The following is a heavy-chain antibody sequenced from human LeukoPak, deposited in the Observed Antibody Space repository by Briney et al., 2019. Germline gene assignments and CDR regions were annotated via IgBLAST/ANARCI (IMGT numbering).Heavy chain of an antibody. CDR3: ARDLATMVQGVIIPS. J-gene: IGHJ4*02. D-gene: IGHD3-10*01. CDR1: GFTVSSNY. CDR2: IYSGGST. V-gene: IGHV3-53*01. Sequence: PGGSLRLSCAASGFTVSSNYMSWVRQAPGKGLEWVSVIYSGGSTYYADSVKGRFTISRDNSKNTLYLQMNSLRAEDTAVYYCARDLATMVQGVIIPSWGQGTLVTVSS.